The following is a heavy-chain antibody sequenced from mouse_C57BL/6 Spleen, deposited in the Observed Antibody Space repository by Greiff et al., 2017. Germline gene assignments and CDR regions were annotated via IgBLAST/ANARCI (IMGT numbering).Heavy chain of an antibody. V-gene: IGHV1-18*01. D-gene: IGHD1-1*01. CDR2: INPNNGGT. CDR1: GYTFTDYN. J-gene: IGHJ2*01. Sequence: VQLKESGPELVKPGASVKIPCKASGYTFTDYNMDWVKQSHGKSLEWIGDINPNNGGTIYNQKFKGKATLTVDKSSSTAYMELRSLTSEDTAVYYCALSTVVEGYAMDYWGQGTTLTVSS. CDR3: ALSTVVEGYAMDY.